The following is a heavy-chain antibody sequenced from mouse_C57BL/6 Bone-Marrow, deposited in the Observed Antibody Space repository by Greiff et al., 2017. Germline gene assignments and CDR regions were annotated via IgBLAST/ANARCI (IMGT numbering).Heavy chain of an antibody. CDR3: ARGATVVARYFDV. J-gene: IGHJ1*03. Sequence: EVHVKQSGAELVRPGSSVKMSCKTSGYTFTSYGINWVKQRPGQGLEWIGYIYIGNGYTEYNEKFKGKATLTSDTSSSTAYMQLSSLTSEYSAIYFCARGATVVARYFDVWGTGTTVTVSS. V-gene: IGHV1-58*01. CDR1: GYTFTSYG. CDR2: IYIGNGYT. D-gene: IGHD1-1*01.